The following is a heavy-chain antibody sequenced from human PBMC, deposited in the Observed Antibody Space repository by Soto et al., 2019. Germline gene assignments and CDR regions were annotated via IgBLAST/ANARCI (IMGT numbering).Heavy chain of an antibody. V-gene: IGHV3-23*01. J-gene: IGHJ4*02. CDR2: ISGSGGST. Sequence: GGSLRLSCAASGFTFSSYAMSWVRQAPGKGLEWVSAISGSGGSTYYADSVKGRFTISRDNSKNTLYLQMNSLRAEDTAVYYCAKEARFLEWLLGTFDYWGQGTLVTVSS. CDR1: GFTFSSYA. D-gene: IGHD3-3*01. CDR3: AKEARFLEWLLGTFDY.